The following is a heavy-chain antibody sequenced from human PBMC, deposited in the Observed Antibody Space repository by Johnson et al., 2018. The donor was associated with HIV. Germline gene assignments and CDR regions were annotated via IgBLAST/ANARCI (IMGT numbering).Heavy chain of an antibody. CDR2: ISSTGGSI. D-gene: IGHD5-24*01. V-gene: IGHV3-48*04. J-gene: IGHJ3*01. CDR1: GFTVSSNS. Sequence: VQLVESGGGLVQPGGSLRLSCAASGFTVSSNSMSWVRQAPGKGLEWVSDISSTGGSIKYVDSVKGRFTISRDNPKNSLYLQMNSLRAEDTAVYYCASGMAWEEEFDVWCAGIMVAVSS. CDR3: ASGMAWEEEFDV.